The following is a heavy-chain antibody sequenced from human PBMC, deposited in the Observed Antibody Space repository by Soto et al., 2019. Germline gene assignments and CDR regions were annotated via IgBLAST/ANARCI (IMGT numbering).Heavy chain of an antibody. D-gene: IGHD3-10*01. CDR1: GFTFSSYA. Sequence: GGSLRLSCAASGFTFSSYAMSWIRQAPGKGLEWVSAISGSGGSTYYADSVKGRFTISRDNSKNTLYLQMNSLRAEDTAVYYCAKVDPLAVGVPKNPGAAFDIWGQGTMVTVSS. V-gene: IGHV3-23*01. J-gene: IGHJ3*02. CDR3: AKVDPLAVGVPKNPGAAFDI. CDR2: ISGSGGST.